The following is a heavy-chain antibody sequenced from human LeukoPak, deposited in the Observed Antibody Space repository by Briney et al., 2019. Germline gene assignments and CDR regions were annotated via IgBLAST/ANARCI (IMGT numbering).Heavy chain of an antibody. CDR2: ISSSGSLI. Sequence: AGGSLRLSCAASGFTFSSYEMNWVRQAPGKGLEWVSYISSSGSLIYYADSVKGRFTISRDNAKNSLYLQMNSLRDEDTAVYYCARVCRDSSGYGAFDIWGQGTMVTVSS. J-gene: IGHJ3*02. CDR1: GFTFSSYE. D-gene: IGHD3-22*01. V-gene: IGHV3-48*03. CDR3: ARVCRDSSGYGAFDI.